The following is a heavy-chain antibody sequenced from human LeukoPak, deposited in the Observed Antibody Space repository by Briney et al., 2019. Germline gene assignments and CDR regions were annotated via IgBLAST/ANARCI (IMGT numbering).Heavy chain of an antibody. CDR1: GYSISSGYY. Sequence: SETLSLTCAVSGYSISSGYYWGWIRQPPGKGLEWIGSIYHSGSTYYNPSLKSRVTISVDTSKNQFSLKLSSVTAADTAVYYCASEQIAAAGTLYYFVYWGQGTLVTVSS. D-gene: IGHD6-13*01. J-gene: IGHJ4*02. CDR2: IYHSGST. CDR3: ASEQIAAAGTLYYFVY. V-gene: IGHV4-38-2*01.